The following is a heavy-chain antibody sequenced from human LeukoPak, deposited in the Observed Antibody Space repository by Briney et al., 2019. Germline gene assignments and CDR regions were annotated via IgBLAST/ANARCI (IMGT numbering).Heavy chain of an antibody. CDR2: IDLGGST. J-gene: IGHJ4*02. D-gene: IGHD3/OR15-3a*01. CDR3: ARQTGSGLFTLP. V-gene: IGHV4-34*01. Sequence: PSETLSLTCAVYGGSFSGYYWTWIRQAPGKGLEWIGEIDLGGSTYSNPSLKSRVTISLDTSKNQFSLRLTSVTATDTAMYYCARQTGSGLFTLPGGQGTLVTVSS. CDR1: GGSFSGYY.